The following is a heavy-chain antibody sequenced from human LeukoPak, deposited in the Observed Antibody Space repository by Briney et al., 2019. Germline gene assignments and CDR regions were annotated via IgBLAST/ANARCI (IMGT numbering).Heavy chain of an antibody. CDR1: GGSISSYY. CDR2: IYTSGST. V-gene: IGHV4-4*07. CDR3: ARDTIYDSGSYYKDDAFDI. D-gene: IGHD3-10*01. J-gene: IGHJ3*02. Sequence: SETLSLTCTVSGGSISSYYWSWIRQPAGKGLEWIGRIYTSGSTNYNPSLKSRVTISVDTSKNQFSLKLSSVTAADTAVYYCARDTIYDSGSYYKDDAFDIWGQGTMVTVSS.